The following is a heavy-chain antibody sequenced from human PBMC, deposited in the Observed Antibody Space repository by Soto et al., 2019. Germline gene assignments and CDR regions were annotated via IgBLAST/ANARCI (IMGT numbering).Heavy chain of an antibody. V-gene: IGHV1-18*01. Sequence: AAVKLTCKASGYSFTDNNIICVRQAPGQGLEWMGGISTYNGKTNFAQNLQGRITMTTDTSTSTAYMELRSLRSDDTAIYFCARNNNYFDPWGQGTLVTVSS. CDR1: GYSFTDNN. CDR3: ARNNNYFDP. CDR2: ISTYNGKT. J-gene: IGHJ5*02.